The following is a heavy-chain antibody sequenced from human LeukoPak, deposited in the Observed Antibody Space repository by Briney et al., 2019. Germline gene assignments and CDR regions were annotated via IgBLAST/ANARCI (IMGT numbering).Heavy chain of an antibody. V-gene: IGHV3-53*01. D-gene: IGHD2-15*01. J-gene: IGHJ4*02. CDR1: GFIVSSEY. CDR2: IYGGGST. Sequence: SGGSLRLSCAASGFIVSSEYLAWVRQAPGKGLEWISVIYGGGSTYYADSVKGRFTISRDNSKDVLYLDMHSLAVEDTAVYYCARLLPASRNYFDYWGQGTPVTVSS. CDR3: ARLLPASRNYFDY.